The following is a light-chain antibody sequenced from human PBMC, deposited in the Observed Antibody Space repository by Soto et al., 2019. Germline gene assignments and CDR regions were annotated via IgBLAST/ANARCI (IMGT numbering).Light chain of an antibody. V-gene: IGKV3-20*01. Sequence: EIVLTQSPGTLSLSPGETATLSCRASQGVPSSLFACYQQRPGQAPRLLIFGATTRATGIPDRFSGSGSVKDFTLTISRLHHEDFVVYFCHQYGTSPLTFGLGTKVEI. J-gene: IGKJ1*01. CDR3: HQYGTSPLT. CDR2: GAT. CDR1: QGVPSSL.